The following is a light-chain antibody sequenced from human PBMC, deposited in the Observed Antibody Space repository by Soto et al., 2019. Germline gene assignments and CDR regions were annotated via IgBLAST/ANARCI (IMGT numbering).Light chain of an antibody. CDR1: QDISNF. CDR2: SAN. CDR3: LQHKSYPRT. Sequence: IQMTQSPSSLSASVGDRVTITCRASQDISNFLVWFQQRPGKVPKRLMYSANRLESGVPSRFSGSGSGTEFTLTISSLQPEDFATYYCLQHKSYPRTFGQGTKVEIK. J-gene: IGKJ1*01. V-gene: IGKV1-17*03.